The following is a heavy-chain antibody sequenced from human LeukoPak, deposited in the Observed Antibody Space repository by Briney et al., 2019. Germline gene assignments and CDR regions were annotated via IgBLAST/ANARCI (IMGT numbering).Heavy chain of an antibody. CDR1: GFIFSSYG. V-gene: IGHV3-23*01. Sequence: GGSLRLSCAASGFIFSSYGMSWVRQAPGKGLEWVSAISGSAVSTYYADSVKGRFTISRDNSKNTLYLQMNSLRVEDTAVYYCAELGITMIGGVWGKGTTVTISS. CDR2: ISGSAVST. D-gene: IGHD3-10*02. J-gene: IGHJ6*04. CDR3: AELGITMIGGV.